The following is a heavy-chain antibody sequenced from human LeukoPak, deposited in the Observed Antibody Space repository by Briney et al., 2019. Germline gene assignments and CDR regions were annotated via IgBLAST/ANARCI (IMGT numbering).Heavy chain of an antibody. J-gene: IGHJ5*02. CDR2: ISATDGST. CDR3: IACSSASCYGDRFDP. CDR1: GFTFASYA. V-gene: IGHV3-23*01. Sequence: GGSLRLSCAASGFTFASYAMTWVRQAPGKGLEWVSSISATDGSTYYADSVRGRFTISRDNSKNTLFLQMNSLRAEDTALYYCIACSSASCYGDRFDPWGQGTLVTVSS. D-gene: IGHD2-2*01.